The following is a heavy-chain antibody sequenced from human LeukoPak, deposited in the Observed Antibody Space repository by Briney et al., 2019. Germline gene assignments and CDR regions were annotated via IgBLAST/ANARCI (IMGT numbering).Heavy chain of an antibody. CDR3: VRVPSSWAFDY. D-gene: IGHD6-13*01. CDR2: ISSNGGNT. CDR1: GFTFSSYA. Sequence: GGSLRLSCAASGFTFSSYAMHWVRQAPGKGLEYVSAISSNGGNTYYANSVKGRFTISRDNSKNTLYLQMGSLRAEDMAVYYCVRVPSSWAFDYWGQGTLVTVSS. V-gene: IGHV3-64*01. J-gene: IGHJ4*02.